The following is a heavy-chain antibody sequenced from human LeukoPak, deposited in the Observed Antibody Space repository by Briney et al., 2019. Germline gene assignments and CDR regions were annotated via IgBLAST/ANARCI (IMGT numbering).Heavy chain of an antibody. Sequence: KPSETLSLTCTVSGGSISSYYWSWIRQPPGKGLEWIGYIYYSGSTNYNPSLKSRVTISVDTSKNQFSLKLSSVTAADTAVYYCARGASYPYYYYMDVWGKGTTVTVSS. CDR3: ARGASYPYYYYMDV. D-gene: IGHD1-26*01. V-gene: IGHV4-59*01. CDR2: IYYSGST. J-gene: IGHJ6*03. CDR1: GGSISSYY.